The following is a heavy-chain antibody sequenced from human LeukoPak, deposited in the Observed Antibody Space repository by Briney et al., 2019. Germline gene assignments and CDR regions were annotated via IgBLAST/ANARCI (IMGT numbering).Heavy chain of an antibody. J-gene: IGHJ4*02. CDR1: GFTFSSYG. D-gene: IGHD5-24*01. CDR3: AKDAGLHTPYYFDY. CDR2: IRYDGSNK. Sequence: GVSLRLSCAASGFTFSSYGMHWVRQAPGKGLELVAFIRYDGSNKYYADFVKGRFTISRDNSKNTLYLQMNSLRAEDTAVYYCAKDAGLHTPYYFDYWGQGTLLTVSS. V-gene: IGHV3-30*02.